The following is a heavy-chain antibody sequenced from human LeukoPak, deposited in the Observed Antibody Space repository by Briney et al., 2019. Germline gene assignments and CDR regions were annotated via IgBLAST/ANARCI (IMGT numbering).Heavy chain of an antibody. CDR3: ARIQQPRSYYYYYYGMDV. CDR2: IYYSGST. J-gene: IGHJ6*04. CDR1: GGSISSYY. D-gene: IGHD5-18*01. Sequence: SETLSLTCSVSGGSISSYYWSWIRQPPGKGLEWIGYIYYSGSTNYNPSLKSRVTISVDTSKNQFSLKLSSVTAADTAVYYCARIQQPRSYYYYYYGMDVWGKGTTVTVSS. V-gene: IGHV4-59*01.